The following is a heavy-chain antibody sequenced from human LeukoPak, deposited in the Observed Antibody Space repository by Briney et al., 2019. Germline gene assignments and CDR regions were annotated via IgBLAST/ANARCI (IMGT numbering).Heavy chain of an antibody. CDR2: IYYSGST. D-gene: IGHD1-26*01. CDR3: ARVGKLGAPKYDY. V-gene: IGHV4-59*12. J-gene: IGHJ4*02. CDR1: GGSISSYY. Sequence: PSETLSLTCTVSGGSISSYYWSWIRQPPGKGLEWIGYIYYSGSTNYNPSLKSRVTISVDTSKNQFSLKLSSVTAADTAVYYCARVGKLGAPKYDYWGQGTLVTVSS.